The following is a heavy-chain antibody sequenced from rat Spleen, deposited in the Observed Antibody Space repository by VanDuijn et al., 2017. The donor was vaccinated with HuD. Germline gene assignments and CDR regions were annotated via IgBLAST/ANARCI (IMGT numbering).Heavy chain of an antibody. CDR3: TRGYYFDY. Sequence: EVQLVESGGGSVQPGRSMKLSCVASGFTFSNYDMVWVRQAPTKGLEWVASISYEGSTTYYRDSVKGRFTISRDNAKSTLYLQMGSLRSEDTATYYCTRGYYFDYWGQGVMVTVSS. J-gene: IGHJ2*01. V-gene: IGHV5-25*01. CDR2: ISYEGSTT. CDR1: GFTFSNYD.